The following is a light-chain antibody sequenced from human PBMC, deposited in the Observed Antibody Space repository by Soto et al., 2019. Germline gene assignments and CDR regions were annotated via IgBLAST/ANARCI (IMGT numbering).Light chain of an antibody. CDR1: QSFSSTY. Sequence: VLTQSAGTVSLSPGERATLSCRASQSFSSTYLAWYQQKPGQAPRLLIYGASSRATGIPDRFSGGGSGTDFSLTISRLDPEDFAVYYCQQYSSSPITFGQGTLLEVK. CDR3: QQYSSSPIT. J-gene: IGKJ5*01. CDR2: GAS. V-gene: IGKV3-20*01.